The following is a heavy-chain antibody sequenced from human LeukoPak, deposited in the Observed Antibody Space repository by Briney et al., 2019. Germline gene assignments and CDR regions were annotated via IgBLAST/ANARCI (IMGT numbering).Heavy chain of an antibody. D-gene: IGHD2-15*01. CDR2: INHSGST. Sequence: SETLSLTCAVYGGSFSGYYWSWIRQPPGKGLEWIGEINHSGSTNYNPSLKSRVTISVDTSKDQFSLKLSSVTAADTAVYYCAGGYCSGGSCYSRGRYYYYGMDVRGQGTTVTVSS. CDR3: AGGYCSGGSCYSRGRYYYYGMDV. J-gene: IGHJ6*02. CDR1: GGSFSGYY. V-gene: IGHV4-34*01.